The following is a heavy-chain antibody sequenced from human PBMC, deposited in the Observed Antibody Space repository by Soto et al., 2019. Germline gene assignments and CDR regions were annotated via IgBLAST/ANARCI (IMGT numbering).Heavy chain of an antibody. D-gene: IGHD6-19*01. J-gene: IGHJ4*02. CDR2: ISYDGSNK. Sequence: PGGSPRLSCAASGFTFSSYAMHWVRQAPGKGLEWVAVISYDGSNKYYADSVKGRFTISRDNSKNTLYLQMNSLRAEDTAVYYCARDLTAYSSGWSGDYWGQGTLVTVSS. V-gene: IGHV3-30-3*01. CDR1: GFTFSSYA. CDR3: ARDLTAYSSGWSGDY.